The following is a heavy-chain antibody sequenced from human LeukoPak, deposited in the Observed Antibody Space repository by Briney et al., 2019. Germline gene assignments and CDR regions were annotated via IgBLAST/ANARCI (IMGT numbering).Heavy chain of an antibody. CDR3: AREPRPMAYFDY. D-gene: IGHD3-10*01. Sequence: ASVKVSCKASGGTFSSYAISWVRQAPGQGLEWMGWISAYNGNTNYAQKLQGRVTMTTDTSTSTAYMELRSLRSDDTAVYYCAREPRPMAYFDYWGQGTLVTVSS. CDR2: ISAYNGNT. CDR1: GGTFSSYA. J-gene: IGHJ4*02. V-gene: IGHV1-18*01.